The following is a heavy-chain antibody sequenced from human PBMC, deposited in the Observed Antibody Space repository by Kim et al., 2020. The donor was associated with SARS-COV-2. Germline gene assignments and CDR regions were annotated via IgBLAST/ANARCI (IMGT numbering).Heavy chain of an antibody. CDR2: IWYDGSNK. D-gene: IGHD5-12*01. CDR1: GFTFSSYG. J-gene: IGHJ2*01. Sequence: GGSLRLSCAASGFTFSSYGMHWVRQAPGKGLEWVAVIWYDGSNKYYADSVKGRFTISRDNSKNTLYLQMNSLRAEDTAVYYCAGRRDGYNDWYFDLWGRGTLVTVSS. CDR3: AGRRDGYNDWYFDL. V-gene: IGHV3-33*08.